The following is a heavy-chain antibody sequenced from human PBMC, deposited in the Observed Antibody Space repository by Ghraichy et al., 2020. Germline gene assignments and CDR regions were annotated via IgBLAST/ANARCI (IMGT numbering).Heavy chain of an antibody. V-gene: IGHV4-34*01. Sequence: SETLSLTCAVYGGSFSGYYWSWIRQVPGKGLEWIGEIDHSGSTNYNPCLKSRVTISLDTSKNQFSLKLSSVTAADTAVYYCARERSSGYYSNNWGQGTLVTVAS. CDR1: GGSFSGYY. CDR2: IDHSGST. J-gene: IGHJ4*02. CDR3: ARERSSGYYSNN. D-gene: IGHD3-22*01.